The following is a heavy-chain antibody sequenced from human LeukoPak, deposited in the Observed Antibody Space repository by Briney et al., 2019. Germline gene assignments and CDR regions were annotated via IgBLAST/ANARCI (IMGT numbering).Heavy chain of an antibody. CDR1: GYTFTGYY. V-gene: IGHV1-2*02. D-gene: IGHD3-22*01. CDR2: INPNSGGT. CDR3: ARDGGSYYYDSSGYTDY. J-gene: IGHJ4*02. Sequence: ASVTVSCKASGYTFTGYYMHWVRQAPGQGLEWMGWINPNSGGTNYAQKFQGRVTMTRDTSISTAYMELSRLRSDDTAVYYCARDGGSYYYDSSGYTDYWGQGTLVTVSS.